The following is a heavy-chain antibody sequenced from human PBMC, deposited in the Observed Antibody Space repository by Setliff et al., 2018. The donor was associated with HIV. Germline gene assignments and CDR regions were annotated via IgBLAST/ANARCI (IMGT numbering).Heavy chain of an antibody. CDR1: GGSIRSDY. CDR3: ARGPRGSPAH. CDR2: IYYIGST. J-gene: IGHJ4*02. D-gene: IGHD3-16*01. V-gene: IGHV4-59*01. Sequence: PSETLSLTCAVFGGSIRSDYWSWIRQPPGKTMEWIGYIYYIGSTTYNASLKSRVTISIASSKKQFSLELRSATTADTAVYYCARGPRGSPAHWGQGTLVTVSS.